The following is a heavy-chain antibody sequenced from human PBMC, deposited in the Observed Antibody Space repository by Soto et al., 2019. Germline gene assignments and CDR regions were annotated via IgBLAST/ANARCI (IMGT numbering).Heavy chain of an antibody. V-gene: IGHV4-39*01. CDR3: ARQLDY. J-gene: IGHJ4*02. Sequence: QLQLQESGPGLVKPSETLSLTCTVSGGSISSNGYYWGWIRQPRGKALEWIGNIYHSGVTYYNPSLKSRVTISLDTSRIQFSLKLNSMTAADTAVYYCARQLDYWGQGKLVTVSS. CDR2: IYHSGVT. CDR1: GGSISSNGYY.